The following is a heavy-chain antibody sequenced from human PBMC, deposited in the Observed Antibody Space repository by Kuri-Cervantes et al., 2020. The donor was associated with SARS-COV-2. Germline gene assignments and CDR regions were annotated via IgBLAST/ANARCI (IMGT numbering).Heavy chain of an antibody. D-gene: IGHD3-3*01. CDR1: GGSFSGSY. CDR2: INHTGST. J-gene: IGHJ4*02. Sequence: SETLSLTCAVSGGSFSGSYWTWIRQPPGKGLEWIGEINHTGSTNYNPSLKSRVTISVDTSKNQFSLKLSSVTAADTAVYYCARLGEGDDYDFWSGYYEGGYFDYWGQGTLVTVSS. CDR3: ARLGEGDDYDFWSGYYEGGYFDY. V-gene: IGHV4-34*01.